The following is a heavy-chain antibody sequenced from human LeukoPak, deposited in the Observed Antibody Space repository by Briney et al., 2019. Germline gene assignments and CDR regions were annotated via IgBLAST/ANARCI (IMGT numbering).Heavy chain of an antibody. CDR3: ASYCSTTSCYAIDY. CDR1: AFTLSSYS. CDR2: ISSSGSTT. V-gene: IGHV3-48*01. J-gene: IGHJ4*02. Sequence: GGSLRLSCAASAFTLSSYSMNWVRQAPGKGLEWVAYISSSGSTTYYADSVKGRFTISRDNAQKSLYLQMNSLRAEDTAVYYCASYCSTTSCYAIDYWGQGTLVTVSS. D-gene: IGHD2-2*01.